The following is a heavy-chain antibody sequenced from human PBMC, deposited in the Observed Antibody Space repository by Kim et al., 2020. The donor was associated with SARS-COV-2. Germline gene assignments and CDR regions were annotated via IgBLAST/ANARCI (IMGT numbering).Heavy chain of an antibody. CDR3: ARATHYGDYGGLYYYYYG. CDR1: GGSFSGYY. CDR2: INHSGST. Sequence: SETLSLTCAVYGGSFSGYYWSWIRQPPGKGLEWIGEINHSGSTNYNPSLKSRVTISVDTSKNQFSLKLSSVTAADTAVYYCARATHYGDYGGLYYYYYG. D-gene: IGHD4-17*01. J-gene: IGHJ6*01. V-gene: IGHV4-34*01.